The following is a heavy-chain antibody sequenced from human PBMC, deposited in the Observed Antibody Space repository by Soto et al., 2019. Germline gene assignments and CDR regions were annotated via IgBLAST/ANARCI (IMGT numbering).Heavy chain of an antibody. CDR3: ARGMYYYDSSGYYYDWFDP. J-gene: IGHJ5*02. CDR1: GGSISSGGYS. CDR2: IYHSGST. D-gene: IGHD3-22*01. V-gene: IGHV4-30-2*01. Sequence: SSETLSLTCAVAGGSISSGGYSWSWIRQPPGKGLEWIGYIYHSGSTYYNPSLKSRVTISVDRSKNQFSLKLSSVTAADTAVYYCARGMYYYDSSGYYYDWFDPWGQGTLVTVSS.